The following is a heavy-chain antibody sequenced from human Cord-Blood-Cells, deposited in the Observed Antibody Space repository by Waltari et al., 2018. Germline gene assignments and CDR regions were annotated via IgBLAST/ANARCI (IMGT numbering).Heavy chain of an antibody. V-gene: IGHV1-2*02. CDR3: ARQRYCSGGSCYSYFQH. CDR1: GYTFTGYY. J-gene: IGHJ1*01. Sequence: QVQLVQSGAEVKKPGASVKVSCKASGYTFTGYYMHWVRQAPGQGLEWMDVINPNSGGTNYAQKLPGRVTMTRDTSSSTAYMELSRLRSDDTAVYYCARQRYCSGGSCYSYFQHWGQGTLVTVSS. D-gene: IGHD2-15*01. CDR2: INPNSGGT.